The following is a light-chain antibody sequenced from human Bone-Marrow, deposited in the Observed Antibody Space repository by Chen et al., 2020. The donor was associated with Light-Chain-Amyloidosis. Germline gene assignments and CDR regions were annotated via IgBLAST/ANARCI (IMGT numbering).Light chain of an antibody. J-gene: IGLJ1*01. CDR3: CSYAGSSTSDNYV. Sequence: QSALTQPASVSGSPGQSITISCTGTSSDVGDYNLVSWYQQHPGKAPKLMIYEFSKRPSGVSNRFSGSKAGNTASLTIAGLQAEDEADYYYCSYAGSSTSDNYVFGTGTKVTVL. CDR2: EFS. CDR1: SSDVGDYNL. V-gene: IGLV2-23*02.